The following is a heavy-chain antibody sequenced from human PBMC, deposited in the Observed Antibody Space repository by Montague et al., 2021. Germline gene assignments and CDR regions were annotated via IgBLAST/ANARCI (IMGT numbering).Heavy chain of an antibody. CDR3: ARLSRYYASGSYTDYCYGMDV. Sequence: QSGAEVKKPGESLRISCKGAGYSFTHYWIGWVRQMPGKGLEWMGIIYPGDSETRYSPSFQGQVTISADKSITTAYLQWSSLKAPDTAMYYRARLSRYYASGSYTDYCYGMDVWGQGTTVTVSS. CDR1: GYSFTHYW. D-gene: IGHD3-10*01. V-gene: IGHV5-51*01. J-gene: IGHJ6*02. CDR2: IYPGDSET.